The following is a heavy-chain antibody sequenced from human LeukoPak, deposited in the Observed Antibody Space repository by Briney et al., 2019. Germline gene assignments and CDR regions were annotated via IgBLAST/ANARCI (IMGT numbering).Heavy chain of an antibody. J-gene: IGHJ4*02. CDR3: ARQRLSRPVLDY. D-gene: IGHD2-8*01. CDR1: GGSISSSSYY. CDR2: IYYSGST. Sequence: SETLSLTCTVSGGSISSSSYYWGWIRQPPGKGPEWIGSIYYSGSTYYSPSLKSRVTISVDTSKNQFSLKLSSVTAADTAVYYCARQRLSRPVLDYWGQGTLVTVSS. V-gene: IGHV4-39*01.